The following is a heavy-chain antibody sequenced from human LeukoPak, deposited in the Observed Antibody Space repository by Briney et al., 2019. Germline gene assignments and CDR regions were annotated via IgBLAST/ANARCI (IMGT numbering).Heavy chain of an antibody. CDR2: ISAYNGNT. D-gene: IGHD3-22*01. J-gene: IGHJ3*02. CDR3: ARDSRITMIVVVPRAFDI. V-gene: IGHV1-18*04. Sequence: ASVKVSCTASGYTFTGYYMHWVRQAPGQGLEWMGWISAYNGNTNYAQKLQGRVTMTTDTSTSTAYMELRSLRSDDTAVYYCARDSRITMIVVVPRAFDIWGQGTMVTVSS. CDR1: GYTFTGYY.